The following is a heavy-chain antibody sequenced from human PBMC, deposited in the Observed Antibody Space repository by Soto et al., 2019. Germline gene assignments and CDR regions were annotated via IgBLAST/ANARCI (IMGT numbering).Heavy chain of an antibody. D-gene: IGHD2-21*01. Sequence: PSETLSLTCAVYGRSFSGYYWSWIRQPPGKGPEWIGEINHSGSTNYNPSLKSRVTISVDTSKNQFSLKLSSVTAADTAVYYCARGGGLFHYFDYWGQGTLVTVSS. CDR2: INHSGST. CDR3: ARGGGLFHYFDY. J-gene: IGHJ4*02. CDR1: GRSFSGYY. V-gene: IGHV4-34*01.